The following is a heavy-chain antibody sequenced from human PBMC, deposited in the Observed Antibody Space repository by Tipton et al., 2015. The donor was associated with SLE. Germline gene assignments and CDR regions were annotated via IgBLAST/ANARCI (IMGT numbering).Heavy chain of an antibody. CDR1: GGSISTYYNTYY. V-gene: IGHV4-61*01. J-gene: IGHJ4*02. CDR2: VYYSGST. CDR3: AGAVDPSEGRNFWSLFY. D-gene: IGHD3-3*01. Sequence: TLSLTCTVSGGSISTYYNTYYWNWIRQPPGKGLEWIGNVYYSGSTNHNPSLKSRVTISVDTSKNQFSLKLNSVTAADTAIYYCAGAVDPSEGRNFWSLFYWGQGSLVTVSS.